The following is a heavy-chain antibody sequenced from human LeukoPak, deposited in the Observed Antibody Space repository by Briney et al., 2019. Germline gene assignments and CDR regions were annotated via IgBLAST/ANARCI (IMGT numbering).Heavy chain of an antibody. Sequence: PSETLSLTCTVSGGSISSYYWSWIRQPPGKGLEWIGYIYYSGSTNYNPPLKSRVTISVDTSKNQFSLKLSSVTAADTAVYYCARGSSSSWYPEYFQHWGQGTLVTVSS. CDR3: ARGSSSSWYPEYFQH. D-gene: IGHD6-13*01. V-gene: IGHV4-59*01. CDR1: GGSISSYY. J-gene: IGHJ1*01. CDR2: IYYSGST.